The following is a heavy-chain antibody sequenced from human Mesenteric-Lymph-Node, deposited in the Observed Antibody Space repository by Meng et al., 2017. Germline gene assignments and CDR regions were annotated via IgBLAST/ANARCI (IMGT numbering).Heavy chain of an antibody. CDR3: ARVGSSAAGTRMGYDY. CDR1: GFTFSSYS. V-gene: IGHV3-21*01. Sequence: GGSLRLSCAASGFTFSSYSMNWVRQAPGKGLEWVSSISSSSSYIYYADSVKGRFTISRDNAKNSLYLQMNSLRAEDTAVYYCARVGSSAAGTRMGYDYWGQGTLVTVSS. CDR2: ISSSSSYI. J-gene: IGHJ4*02. D-gene: IGHD6-13*01.